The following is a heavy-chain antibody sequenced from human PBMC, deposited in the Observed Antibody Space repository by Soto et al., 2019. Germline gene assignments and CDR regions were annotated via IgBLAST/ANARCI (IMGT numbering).Heavy chain of an antibody. CDR2: IDPIDSKA. CDR1: GYNFDTYW. CDR3: ARRIAAAGGYYYYAFDV. V-gene: IGHV5-10-1*01. Sequence: GESLKISCKGSGYNFDTYWINWVRQTPGKGLEWMGRIDPIDSKAKYSPSLEGHITISVDKPISTTYLQWSSLKASDTAIYYCARRIAAAGGYYYYAFDVWGQGTLVTVSS. D-gene: IGHD5-12*01. J-gene: IGHJ4*02.